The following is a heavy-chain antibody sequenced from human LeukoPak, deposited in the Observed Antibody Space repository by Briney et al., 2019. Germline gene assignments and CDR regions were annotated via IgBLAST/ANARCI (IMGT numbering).Heavy chain of an antibody. D-gene: IGHD6-19*01. CDR3: ARQDGKVASKHIDY. V-gene: IGHV4-30-2*03. Sequence: PSETLSLTCAVSGGSISSGGYSWSWIRQPPGKGLEWIGYIYHSGSTYYNPSLKSRVTISVDTSKNQFSLRLSSVTAADSAVYYCARQDGKVASKHIDYWGQGTLVTVSS. J-gene: IGHJ4*02. CDR2: IYHSGST. CDR1: GGSISSGGYS.